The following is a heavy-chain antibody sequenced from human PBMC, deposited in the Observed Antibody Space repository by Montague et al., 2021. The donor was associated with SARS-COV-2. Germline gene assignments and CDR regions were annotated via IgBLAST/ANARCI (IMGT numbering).Heavy chain of an antibody. V-gene: IGHV4-34*01. CDR2: MIPSGST. CDR1: GGSFSSNY. J-gene: IGHJ2*01. Sequence: SETLSLTCAVYGGSFSSNYWCWIRQPPGRGLEWIGEMIPSGSTNYNPPFKSRVTISVDKSKNQFFLKLSSVTAADTAVYYCARGSGWYKYWYFDLWGRGTLVTVSS. CDR3: ARGSGWYKYWYFDL. D-gene: IGHD6-19*01.